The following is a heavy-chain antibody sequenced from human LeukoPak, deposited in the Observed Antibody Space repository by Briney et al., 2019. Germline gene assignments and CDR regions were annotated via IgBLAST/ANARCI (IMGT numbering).Heavy chain of an antibody. CDR1: GGTFSSYA. CDR3: ARGNYYDSSGTGHPFDY. CDR2: IIPIFGTA. Sequence: ASVKVSCKASGGTFSSYAISWVRQAPGQGLEWMGGIIPIFGTANYAQKFQGGVTITADESTSTAYMELSSLRSEDTAVYYCARGNYYDSSGTGHPFDYWGQGTLVTISS. J-gene: IGHJ4*02. D-gene: IGHD3-22*01. V-gene: IGHV1-69*13.